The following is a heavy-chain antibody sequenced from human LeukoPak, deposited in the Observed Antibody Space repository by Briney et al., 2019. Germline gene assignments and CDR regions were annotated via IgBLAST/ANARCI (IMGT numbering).Heavy chain of an antibody. Sequence: PGGPLRLSCAVSGFTFCVYVLLWARQAPGKGREWVAVICFDVTKKYYADSVNGRFTISRDDSKSTLYLQMDSLRPEDTAVYYCARDQGTGNLYYWGQGTLVTVSS. D-gene: IGHD1-1*01. CDR1: GFTFCVYV. V-gene: IGHV3-30*03. J-gene: IGHJ4*02. CDR2: ICFDVTKK. CDR3: ARDQGTGNLYY.